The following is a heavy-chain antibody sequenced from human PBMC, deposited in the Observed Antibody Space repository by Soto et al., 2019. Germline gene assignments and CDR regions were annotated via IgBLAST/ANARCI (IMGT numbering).Heavy chain of an antibody. V-gene: IGHV3-66*01. CDR3: TRDRPGPQHYFDY. CDR1: GVSVSSIY. Sequence: GGSLRLYCAASGVSVSSIYMSWVRQAPGKGLEWVSVIYSGDSTYYADSVKGRFTVSRDDSKNTLDLQMNSLRAEDTAVYYCTRDRPGPQHYFDYWGQGNMVTVSS. J-gene: IGHJ4*02. D-gene: IGHD6-6*01. CDR2: IYSGDST.